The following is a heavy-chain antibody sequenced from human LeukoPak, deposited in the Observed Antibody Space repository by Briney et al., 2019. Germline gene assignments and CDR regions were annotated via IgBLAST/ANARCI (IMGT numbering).Heavy chain of an antibody. CDR2: IRYDGSNK. CDR1: GFTFSSYG. J-gene: IGHJ4*02. D-gene: IGHD6-19*01. CDR3: AKAWVAKYSSGLFDY. V-gene: IGHV3-30*02. Sequence: GGSLRLSCAASGFTFSSYGMHWVRQAPGKGLEWVAFIRYDGSNKYYADSVKDRFTISRDNSKNTLYLQMNSPRAEDTAVYYCAKAWVAKYSSGLFDYWGQGTLVTVSS.